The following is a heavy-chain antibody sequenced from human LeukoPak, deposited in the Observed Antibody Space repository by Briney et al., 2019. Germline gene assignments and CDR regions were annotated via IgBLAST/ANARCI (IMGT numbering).Heavy chain of an antibody. V-gene: IGHV1-8*01. J-gene: IGHJ6*02. CDR1: GYTFTSYD. CDR2: MNPNSGKT. Sequence: ASVKVSCKAFGYTFTSYDINSVRQATGQGRECRGWMNPNSGKTGYAQKFQGRVTMARNTSISTAYMALTSLRSEDTAVYNCARLKGSVVVPSYSYGMDVWGQGNTVTVSS. CDR3: ARLKGSVVVPSYSYGMDV. D-gene: IGHD4-23*01.